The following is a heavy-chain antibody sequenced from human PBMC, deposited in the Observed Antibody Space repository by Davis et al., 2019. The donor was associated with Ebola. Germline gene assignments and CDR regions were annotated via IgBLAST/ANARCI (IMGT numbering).Heavy chain of an antibody. J-gene: IGHJ4*02. CDR3: ARDLSPKGFDY. CDR2: ISAYNGHT. D-gene: IGHD3-3*02. Sequence: ASVKVSCKASGYPFTTYAMEWVRQAPGQGLEWMGWISAYNGHTNYAQKFQGRLTMTTATSTATAYMELRGLTSDDTAVYYCARDLSPKGFDYWGQGTLVTVSS. V-gene: IGHV1-18*01. CDR1: GYPFTTYA.